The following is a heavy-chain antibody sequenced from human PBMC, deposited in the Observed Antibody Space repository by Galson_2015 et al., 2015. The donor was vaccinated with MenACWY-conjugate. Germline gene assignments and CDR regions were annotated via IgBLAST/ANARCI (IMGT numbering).Heavy chain of an antibody. V-gene: IGHV3-15*01. CDR2: IKSKTDDGTT. CDR1: GFTFSNAW. Sequence: SLRLSCAASGFTFSNAWMRWVRQAPGKGLEWVGRIKSKTDDGTTDYAAPVRGIFTISRDDSENTVFLQMEGLKTEDIAMYYCTAEIQALSSQQWQVNAMDVWGQGTTVTVSS. D-gene: IGHD6-19*01. J-gene: IGHJ6*02. CDR3: TAEIQALSSQQWQVNAMDV.